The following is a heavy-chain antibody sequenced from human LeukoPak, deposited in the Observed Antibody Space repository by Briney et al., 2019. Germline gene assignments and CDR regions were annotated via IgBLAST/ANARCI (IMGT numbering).Heavy chain of an antibody. CDR2: ISGSGGST. CDR1: GFTFSSYA. J-gene: IGHJ4*02. Sequence: GGSLRLSCAASGFTFSSYAMSWVRQAPGKGLEWVSAISGSGGSTYYADSVKGRFTISRDNSKNTLYLQMNSLRAEDMAVYYCATSRGGSWLNFDYWGQGTLVTVSS. CDR3: ATSRGGSWLNFDY. V-gene: IGHV3-23*01. D-gene: IGHD6-13*01.